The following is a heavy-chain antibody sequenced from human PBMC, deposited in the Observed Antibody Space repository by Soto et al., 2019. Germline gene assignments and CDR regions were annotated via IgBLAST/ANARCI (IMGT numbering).Heavy chain of an antibody. CDR1: GGSISGYY. CDR2: IYYSGST. CDR3: ARIPHYYDSSGSRYYFDY. J-gene: IGHJ4*02. Sequence: PSETLSLTCTVSGGSISGYYCSWIRQPPGKGLEWIGYIYYSGSTNYNPSLESRVTISIDTSKTQFSLKLSSVTAADTAVYYCARIPHYYDSSGSRYYFDYWGQGTLVTVSS. V-gene: IGHV4-59*01. D-gene: IGHD3-22*01.